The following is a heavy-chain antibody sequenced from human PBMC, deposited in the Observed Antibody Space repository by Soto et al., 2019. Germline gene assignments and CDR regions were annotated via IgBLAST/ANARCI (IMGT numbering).Heavy chain of an antibody. CDR2: INHSGST. J-gene: IGHJ4*02. CDR3: ARHLRRYDFFDY. D-gene: IGHD3-10*01. CDR1: GGSFSGYY. Sequence: SETLSLTCAVYGGSFSGYYWSWIRQPPGKGLEWIGEINHSGSTNYNPSLKSRVTISVDTSKNQFSLKLSSVTAADTAVYYCARHLRRYDFFDYWGQGTLVTVSS. V-gene: IGHV4-34*01.